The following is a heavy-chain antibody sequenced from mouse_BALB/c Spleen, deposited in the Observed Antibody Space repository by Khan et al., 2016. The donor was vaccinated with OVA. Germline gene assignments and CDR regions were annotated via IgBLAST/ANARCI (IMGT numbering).Heavy chain of an antibody. Sequence: EVQLQESGPGLVKPSKSLSLTCTVTGYSITSGYGWNWIRQFPGNKLEWMGYISYSGSTNYNPSLKSRISITRDTSKNQFFLQLNSLTNEDTATYYCARTARINYWGQGTTLTVSS. CDR2: ISYSGST. CDR1: GYSITSGYG. CDR3: ARTARINY. D-gene: IGHD1-2*01. J-gene: IGHJ2*01. V-gene: IGHV3-2*02.